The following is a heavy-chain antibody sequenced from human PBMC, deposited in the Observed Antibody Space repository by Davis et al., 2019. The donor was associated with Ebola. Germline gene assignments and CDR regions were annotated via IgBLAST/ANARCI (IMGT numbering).Heavy chain of an antibody. CDR3: ARGSSGWAYRGGY. Sequence: GESLKISCAASGFTFSDYYMSWIRQAPGKGLERVSYISSSGSTIYYADSVKGRFTISRDNAKNSLYLQMNSLRAEDTAVYYCARGSSGWAYRGGYWGQGTLVTVSS. V-gene: IGHV3-11*04. J-gene: IGHJ4*02. CDR2: ISSSGSTI. D-gene: IGHD6-19*01. CDR1: GFTFSDYY.